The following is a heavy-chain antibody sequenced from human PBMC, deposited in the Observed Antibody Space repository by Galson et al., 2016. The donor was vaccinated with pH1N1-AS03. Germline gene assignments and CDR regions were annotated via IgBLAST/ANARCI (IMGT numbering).Heavy chain of an antibody. Sequence: SLRLSCAASGFTFSVYSMNWVRQTPGKGLEWIAYMTSDMRTIKYADSVKGRFTISRDNVNYSVFLQMNGRRDEDTAIYYCARSVQYSFDSWGQGVLVTVSS. CDR1: GFTFSVYS. CDR2: MTSDMRTI. V-gene: IGHV3-48*02. D-gene: IGHD5/OR15-5a*01. CDR3: ARSVQYSFDS. J-gene: IGHJ4*02.